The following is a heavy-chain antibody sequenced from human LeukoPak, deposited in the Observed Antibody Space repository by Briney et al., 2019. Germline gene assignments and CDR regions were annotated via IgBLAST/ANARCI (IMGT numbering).Heavy chain of an antibody. CDR3: AVDAYGDYDYFDY. V-gene: IGHV4-30-4*01. J-gene: IGHJ4*02. CDR1: GGSISSGDYY. Sequence: SQTLSLTCTVSGGSISSGDYYWSWIRQPPGKGLEWIGYIYYSGRTYYNPPLKSRVTISVDTSKNQFSLKLSSVTAADTAVYYCAVDAYGDYDYFDYWGQGTLVTVSS. D-gene: IGHD4-17*01. CDR2: IYYSGRT.